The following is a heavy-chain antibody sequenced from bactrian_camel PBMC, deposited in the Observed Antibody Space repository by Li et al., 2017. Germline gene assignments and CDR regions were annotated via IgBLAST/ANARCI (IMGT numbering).Heavy chain of an antibody. Sequence: VQLVESGGGLVQAGGSLRLSCTVSRLTFRDFAMGWFRQAPGKEREGVACIDWSGSSTFYEDFVKGRFTISRDNYKNTVYLQMGSLKSEDTALYYWATPYGASGNWYDYNYWGQGTQVTVS. CDR3: ATPYGASGNWYDYNY. CDR1: RLTFRDFA. V-gene: IGHV3S60*01. J-gene: IGHJ4*01. D-gene: IGHD2*01. CDR2: IDWSGSST.